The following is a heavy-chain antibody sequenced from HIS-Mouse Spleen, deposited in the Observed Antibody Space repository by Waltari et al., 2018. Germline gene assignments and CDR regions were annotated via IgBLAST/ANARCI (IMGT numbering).Heavy chain of an antibody. V-gene: IGHV4-39*07. CDR2: LYSSGST. CDR1: GGSISTSSYY. CDR3: ATVVAALYNWFDP. J-gene: IGHJ5*02. Sequence: QLQLQESGPGLVKPSETLSLTCTVSGGSISTSSYYLGWIRQPPGKGLGWIGSLYSSGSTYYNPSLKSRVTISVDTSKTQFSLKLSSVTAADTAVYYCATVVAALYNWFDPWGQGTLVTVSS. D-gene: IGHD2-15*01.